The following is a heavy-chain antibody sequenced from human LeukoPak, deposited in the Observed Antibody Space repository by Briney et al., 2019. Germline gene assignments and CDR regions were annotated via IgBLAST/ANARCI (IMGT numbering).Heavy chain of an antibody. V-gene: IGHV3-11*04. Sequence: PGGSLRLSCAASGFTFSDYYMTWVRQAPGKGLEWVSYISGTSATIYYADSVKGRFTISRDNAKNSLYLQLNSLRAEDTAVYYCARGRGYIFGHRGYTDYWGQGTLVTVSS. D-gene: IGHD5-18*01. J-gene: IGHJ4*02. CDR3: ARGRGYIFGHRGYTDY. CDR1: GFTFSDYY. CDR2: ISGTSATI.